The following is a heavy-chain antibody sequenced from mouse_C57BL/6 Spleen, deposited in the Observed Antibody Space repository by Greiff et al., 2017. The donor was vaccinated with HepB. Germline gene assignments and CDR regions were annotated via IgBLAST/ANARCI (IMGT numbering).Heavy chain of an antibody. CDR3: ARSEAVYYFDY. Sequence: VQLQQSGAELARPGASVKLSCKASGYTFTSYGISWVKQSTGQGLEWIGEIYPRSGNTYYNEKFKGKATLTADKSSSTAYMELRSLTSEDSAVYFCARSEAVYYFDYWGQGTTLTVSS. CDR2: IYPRSGNT. V-gene: IGHV1-81*01. CDR1: GYTFTSYG. J-gene: IGHJ2*01.